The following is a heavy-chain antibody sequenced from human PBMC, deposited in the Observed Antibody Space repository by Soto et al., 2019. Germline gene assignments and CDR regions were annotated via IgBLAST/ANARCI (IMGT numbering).Heavy chain of an antibody. CDR3: ARADPDASVGY. CDR1: CGSMSSYY. Sequence: SETLSLTCTVSCGSMSSYYWTWLRQSPGRGLEWIGYISYSGSTYYNPSLKSRVTIAADTSKNQFSLRMNSMIAADTAVYYCARADPDASVGYWGQGTLVTVSS. J-gene: IGHJ4*02. D-gene: IGHD2-15*01. CDR2: ISYSGST. V-gene: IGHV4-59*01.